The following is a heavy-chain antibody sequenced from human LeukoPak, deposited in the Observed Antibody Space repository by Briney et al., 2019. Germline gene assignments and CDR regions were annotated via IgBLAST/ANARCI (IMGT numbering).Heavy chain of an antibody. CDR2: VSGSGGST. CDR1: GFTFSSYA. V-gene: IGHV3-23*01. Sequence: GGSLRLSCAASGFTFSSYAMSWVRQAPGKGLEWVSAVSGSGGSTYYADSVKGWFTISRDNSKNTLYLQMNSLRAEDTAVYYCAKVGGYHYDYWGQGTLVTVSS. CDR3: AKVGGYHYDY. D-gene: IGHD5-12*01. J-gene: IGHJ4*02.